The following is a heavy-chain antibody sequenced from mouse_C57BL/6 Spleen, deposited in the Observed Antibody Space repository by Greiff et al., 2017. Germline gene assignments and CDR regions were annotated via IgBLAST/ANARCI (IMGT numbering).Heavy chain of an antibody. CDR1: GYSITSGYD. CDR3: ARGTTAYAMDY. J-gene: IGHJ4*01. V-gene: IGHV3-1*01. Sequence: EVKLQESGPGMVKPSQSLSLTRTVTGYSITSGYDWHWIRHFPGNKLEWMGYISYSGSTNYNPSLKSRITITHDTSKNHFFLKLNSVTTEDTATYCCARGTTAYAMDYWGQGTSVTVSS. D-gene: IGHD1-2*01. CDR2: ISYSGST.